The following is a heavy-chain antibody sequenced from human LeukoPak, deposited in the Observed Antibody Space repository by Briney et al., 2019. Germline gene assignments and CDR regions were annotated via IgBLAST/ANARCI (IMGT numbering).Heavy chain of an antibody. V-gene: IGHV4-59*01. CDR1: GGSFSGYY. D-gene: IGHD6-13*01. CDR2: IYYSGTT. Sequence: PSETLSLTCAVYGGSFSGYYWSWIRQPPGKGLEWIGYIYYSGTTNYNPSLKSRVTISVDTSKNQFSLKLSSVTAADTAVYYCARGVYIAAAQYAYWGQGTLVTVSS. J-gene: IGHJ4*02. CDR3: ARGVYIAAAQYAY.